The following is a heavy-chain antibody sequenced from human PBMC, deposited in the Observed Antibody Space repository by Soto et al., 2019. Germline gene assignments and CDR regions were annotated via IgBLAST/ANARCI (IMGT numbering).Heavy chain of an antibody. D-gene: IGHD1-26*01. CDR3: ARDTSGSLDDAFDI. Sequence: SETLSLTCTVSGGSISSYYWSWIRQPPGKGLEWIGYIYYSGSTNYNPSLKSRVTVSVDTSKNQFSLKLSSVTAADTAVYYCARDTSGSLDDAFDIWGQGTMVTVSS. J-gene: IGHJ3*02. CDR1: GGSISSYY. V-gene: IGHV4-59*01. CDR2: IYYSGST.